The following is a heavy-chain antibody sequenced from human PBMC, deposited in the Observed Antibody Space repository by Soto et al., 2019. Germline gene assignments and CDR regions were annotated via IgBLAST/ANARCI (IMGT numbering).Heavy chain of an antibody. Sequence: QVQLVQSGAEVKKPGSSVKVSCKASGGTFSSYTISWVRQAPGQGLEWMGRIIPILGIANYAQKFQGRVTITADKSTSTAYRELSSLRSEDTAVYYCAREVDTARRIDYWGQGTLVTVSS. J-gene: IGHJ4*02. V-gene: IGHV1-69*08. CDR1: GGTFSSYT. D-gene: IGHD5-18*01. CDR3: AREVDTARRIDY. CDR2: IIPILGIA.